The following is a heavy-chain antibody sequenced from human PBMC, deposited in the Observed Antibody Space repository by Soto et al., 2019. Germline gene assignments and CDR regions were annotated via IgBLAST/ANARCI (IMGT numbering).Heavy chain of an antibody. CDR1: GYTFTSYD. CDR2: MNPNSGNT. Sequence: QVQLVQSGAEVKKPGASVKVSCKASGYTFTSYDINWVRQATGQGLEWMGWMNPNSGNTGYAQKFQGRVTLTRNTSRSKAYVELSSLRSEDTAVYYCASGRVVRGVIGYWGQGTLVTVSS. D-gene: IGHD3-10*01. CDR3: ASGRVVRGVIGY. V-gene: IGHV1-8*01. J-gene: IGHJ1*01.